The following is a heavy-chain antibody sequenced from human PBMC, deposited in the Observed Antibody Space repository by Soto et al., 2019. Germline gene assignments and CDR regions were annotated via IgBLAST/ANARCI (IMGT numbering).Heavy chain of an antibody. J-gene: IGHJ4*02. D-gene: IGHD3-16*01. CDR3: AREGGESSDGLYYFDS. V-gene: IGHV4-30-4*01. Sequence: QVQLQESGPGLVKPSQTLSLTCTVSGGSTSSDNYWSWIRQPPGQGLEWIGHIYYSGNTDYNPSLKSRLAISIEPSKNPFSLKLSSVTAADAAVYFCAREGGESSDGLYYFDSWGQGSLVTVSS. CDR2: IYYSGNT. CDR1: GGSTSSDNY.